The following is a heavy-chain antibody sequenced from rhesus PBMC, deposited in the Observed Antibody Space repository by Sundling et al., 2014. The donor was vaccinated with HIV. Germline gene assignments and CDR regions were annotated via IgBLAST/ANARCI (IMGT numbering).Heavy chain of an antibody. CDR1: GGSISSYS. CDR3: ARERGSRVDF. J-gene: IGHJ4*01. Sequence: QLQLQESGPGLVKPSETLSVTCAVSGGSISSYSWNWIRQAPGKGLEWIGYIYGSGGSTHYNPSLKSRVTLSVDASKNQFSLKLSSVTAADTAVYYCARERGSRVDFWGQGVLVTVSS. V-gene: IGHV4-169*02. CDR2: IYGSGGST. D-gene: IGHD5-42*01.